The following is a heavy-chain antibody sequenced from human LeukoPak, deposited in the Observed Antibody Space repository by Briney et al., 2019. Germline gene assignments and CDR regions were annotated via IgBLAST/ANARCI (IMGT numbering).Heavy chain of an antibody. CDR2: IKEDGSEK. Sequence: PGGPLRLSCAASGFTFSTYWMTWVRQAPGKGLEWVANIKEDGSEKYYVDSVKGRFTISRDNAKNSLYLQMNSLRVEDTAIYYCARINSGRYWGDGLHIWGQGTMVTVSS. CDR3: ARINSGRYWGDGLHI. J-gene: IGHJ3*02. D-gene: IGHD1-26*01. CDR1: GFTFSTYW. V-gene: IGHV3-7*01.